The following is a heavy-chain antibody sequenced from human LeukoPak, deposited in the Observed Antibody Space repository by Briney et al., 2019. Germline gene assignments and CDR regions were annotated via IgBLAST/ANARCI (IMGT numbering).Heavy chain of an antibody. CDR1: GFTFSTYS. CDR3: ARKDVRYDSSGYPILDY. Sequence: GGSLRLSCAASGFTFSTYSMNWVRQAPGKGLEWISYISRGSSTIYYADSVKGRFTISRYNAKNSLYLQMNSLRDEDTAVYYCARKDVRYDSSGYPILDYWGQGTLVTVSS. D-gene: IGHD3-22*01. V-gene: IGHV3-48*02. J-gene: IGHJ4*02. CDR2: ISRGSSTI.